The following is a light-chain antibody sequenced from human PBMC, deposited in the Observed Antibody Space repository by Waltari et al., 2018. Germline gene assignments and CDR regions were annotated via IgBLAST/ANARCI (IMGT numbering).Light chain of an antibody. CDR3: SAYTSSATPV. CDR2: EFT. Sequence: QSALTQPASVSGSPGQSVTISCTGPTSDLGGYNYVSWYQQHPGKAPKLLIYEFTYRPSGGSKRFSASNSGNTASLTISGLQSEDEADYYCSAYTSSATPVFGGGTRVTVL. CDR1: TSDLGGYNY. V-gene: IGLV2-14*01. J-gene: IGLJ3*02.